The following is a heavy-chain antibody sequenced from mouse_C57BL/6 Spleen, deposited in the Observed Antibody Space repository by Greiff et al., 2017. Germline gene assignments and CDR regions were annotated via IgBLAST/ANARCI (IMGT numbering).Heavy chain of an antibody. Sequence: VQLQQSGAELVRPGASVKLSCKASGYTFTDYYINWVKQRPGQGLEWIARIYPGSGNTYYNGKFKGKATLTAEKSSSTAYMQLSSLTSEDSAVYFCARSYGSDAMDYWGQGTSVTVSS. CDR2: IYPGSGNT. V-gene: IGHV1-76*01. D-gene: IGHD1-1*01. CDR1: GYTFTDYY. J-gene: IGHJ4*01. CDR3: ARSYGSDAMDY.